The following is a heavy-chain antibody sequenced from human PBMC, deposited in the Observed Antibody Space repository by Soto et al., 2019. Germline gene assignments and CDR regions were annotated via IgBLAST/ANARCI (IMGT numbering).Heavy chain of an antibody. J-gene: IGHJ4*02. Sequence: GASVKVSCKASGFTFTSSAVQWVRQARGQRFEWIGWIVVGSGNTNYAQKFQERVTITRDMSTSTAYMELSSLRSEDTAVYYCAAAVEYYYDSSGYYNFDYWGQGTMVTVYS. V-gene: IGHV1-58*01. CDR2: IVVGSGNT. CDR3: AAAVEYYYDSSGYYNFDY. CDR1: GFTFTSSA. D-gene: IGHD3-22*01.